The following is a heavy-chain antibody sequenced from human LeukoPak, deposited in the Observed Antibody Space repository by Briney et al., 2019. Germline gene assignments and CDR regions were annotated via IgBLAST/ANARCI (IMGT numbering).Heavy chain of an antibody. CDR2: ISSSSSYI. CDR3: ARVTVVTPRGGASFDY. Sequence: GGSLRLSCVGSGFTFRNHAMNWVRLAPGKGLEWVSSISSSSSYIYYADSVKGRFTISRDNAKNSLYLQMNSLRAEDTAVYYCARVTVVTPRGGASFDYWGQGTLVTVSS. J-gene: IGHJ4*02. D-gene: IGHD4-23*01. V-gene: IGHV3-21*01. CDR1: GFTFRNHA.